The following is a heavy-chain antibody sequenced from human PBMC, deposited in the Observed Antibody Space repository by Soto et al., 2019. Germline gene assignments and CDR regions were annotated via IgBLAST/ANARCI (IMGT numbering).Heavy chain of an antibody. V-gene: IGHV1-69*02. D-gene: IGHD4-17*01. J-gene: IGHJ5*02. CDR2: IIPILGIA. CDR3: ARAPMTTVTSNWFDP. CDR1: GGTFSSYT. Sequence: QVQLVQSGAEVKKPGSSVKVSCKASGGTFSSYTISWVRQAPGQGLEWMGRIIPILGIANYAQKFQGRVTITADKSTSTAYMELSSLRSEDTAVYYCARAPMTTVTSNWFDPWGQGTLVTVSS.